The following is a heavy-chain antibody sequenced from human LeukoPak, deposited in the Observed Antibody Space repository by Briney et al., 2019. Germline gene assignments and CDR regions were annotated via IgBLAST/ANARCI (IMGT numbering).Heavy chain of an antibody. V-gene: IGHV3-23*01. CDR2: ISASASGT. CDR1: GFTFSSYA. D-gene: IGHD2-2*01. J-gene: IGHJ4*02. Sequence: GGSLRLSCAASGFTFSSYAMSWVRQAPGKGLEWVSGISASASGTYYADSVKGRFTISRDKSKNTLFLQMNSLRADDTALYYCARKWATRKTSEFDYWGQGTLVTVSS. CDR3: ARKWATRKTSEFDY.